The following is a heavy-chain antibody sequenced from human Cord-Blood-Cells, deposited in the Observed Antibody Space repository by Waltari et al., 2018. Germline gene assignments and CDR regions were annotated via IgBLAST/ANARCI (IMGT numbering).Heavy chain of an antibody. Sequence: HVQLQQWGAGPLKPSETLSLTGAVDGGSFSGYYWLWIRQPPGKGLEWIGEINHSGSTNYNPSLNSRVTISVDTSKNQFSLKLSSVTAADTAVYYCAREYSSSWYLDYWGQGTLVTVSS. D-gene: IGHD6-13*01. CDR1: GGSFSGYY. V-gene: IGHV4-34*01. J-gene: IGHJ4*02. CDR3: AREYSSSWYLDY. CDR2: INHSGST.